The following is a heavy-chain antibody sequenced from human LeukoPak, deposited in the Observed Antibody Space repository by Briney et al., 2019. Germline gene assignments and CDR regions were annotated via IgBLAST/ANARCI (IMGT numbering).Heavy chain of an antibody. V-gene: IGHV3-64*01. J-gene: IGHJ6*02. CDR1: GFTFSSYA. CDR2: ISSNGGST. D-gene: IGHD6-13*01. Sequence: GGSLRLSCAASGFTFSSYAMHWVRQAPGKGLEYVSAISSNGGSTYYANSVKGRFTISRGNSKNTLYLQMGSLRAEDMAVYYCAAGYSSSWPRYYYYGMDVWGQGTTVTVSS. CDR3: AAGYSSSWPRYYYYGMDV.